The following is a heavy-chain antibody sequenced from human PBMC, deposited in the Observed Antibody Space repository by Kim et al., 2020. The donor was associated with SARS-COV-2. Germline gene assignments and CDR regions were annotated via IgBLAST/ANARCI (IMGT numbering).Heavy chain of an antibody. D-gene: IGHD2-15*01. CDR1: GYTFTNYD. Sequence: ASVKVSCKASGYTFTNYDMHWVRQAFGQRPEWMGGIIAGIGNTKFSQRFQGRVTFTRDNSASTAYMELSSLRSEDTALYYCASRYCSGGSCLLGRNWVDSWGQGTLVTVSS. CDR2: IIAGIGNT. J-gene: IGHJ5*01. V-gene: IGHV1-3*01. CDR3: ASRYCSGGSCLLGRNWVDS.